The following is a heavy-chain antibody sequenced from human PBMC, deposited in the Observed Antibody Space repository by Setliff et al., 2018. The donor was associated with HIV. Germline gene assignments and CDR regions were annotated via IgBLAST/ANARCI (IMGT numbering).Heavy chain of an antibody. V-gene: IGHV3-13*01. D-gene: IGHD6-6*01. CDR3: TRELNGHTSSHYYFGLDV. CDR1: RFAFSDYD. J-gene: IGHJ6*02. CDR2: IGTGGDT. Sequence: GGSLRLSCATSRFAFSDYDFHWVRQVTGEGLEWVSAIGTGGDTYYADSVKGRFTISRENAKNSLYLQMNNVRAGDTAVYYCTRELNGHTSSHYYFGLDVWGQGTTVTVSS.